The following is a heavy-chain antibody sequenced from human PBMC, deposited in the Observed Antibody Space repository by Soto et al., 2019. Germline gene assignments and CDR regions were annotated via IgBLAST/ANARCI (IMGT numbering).Heavy chain of an antibody. J-gene: IGHJ4*02. Sequence: EVQLLQSGGGLVQPGGSLRLSCAASGFTFSTYGMSWVRQAPGKGLEWVSSIGGGSGSTYYADSVKGRFTISRDNSKNTRYVQMNSLRAEDTAVYYCAKREIAAAGSRFFDYWGQGSLVTVAS. V-gene: IGHV3-23*01. CDR2: IGGGSGST. D-gene: IGHD6-13*01. CDR1: GFTFSTYG. CDR3: AKREIAAAGSRFFDY.